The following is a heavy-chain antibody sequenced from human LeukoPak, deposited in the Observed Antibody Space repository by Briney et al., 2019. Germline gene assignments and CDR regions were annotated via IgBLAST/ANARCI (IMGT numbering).Heavy chain of an antibody. J-gene: IGHJ4*02. CDR2: IYTSGST. D-gene: IGHD3-22*01. CDR3: ARESKSYDGSGFYHDY. CDR1: DDSIRNFF. V-gene: IGHV4-4*07. Sequence: ASETLSLTCSVSDDSIRNFFWGWIRQPAGKGLEWIGRIYTSGSTDYNPSLRSRVTMSVDTSRNQFSLKLTSVTAADTAVYYCARESKSYDGSGFYHDYWGQGTLVAVSS.